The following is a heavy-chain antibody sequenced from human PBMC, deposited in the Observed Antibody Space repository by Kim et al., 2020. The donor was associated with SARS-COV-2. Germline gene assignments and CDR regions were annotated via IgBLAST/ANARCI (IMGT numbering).Heavy chain of an antibody. V-gene: IGHV4-31*02. Sequence: TSYTPSHKARLTISVDPSKNLLSLKLSSVSAADTAVYYCARDYDSSGYYDIWGQGILVTVSS. CDR3: ARDYDSSGYYDI. D-gene: IGHD3-22*01. J-gene: IGHJ4*02. CDR2: T.